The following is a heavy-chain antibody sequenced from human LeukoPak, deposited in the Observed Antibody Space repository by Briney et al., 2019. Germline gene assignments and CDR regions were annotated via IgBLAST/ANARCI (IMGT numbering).Heavy chain of an antibody. CDR2: INHSGST. D-gene: IGHD3-3*01. Sequence: PSETLSLTCAVYGGSFSGYYWSWIRQPPGKGLEWIGEINHSGSTNYNPSLKSRVTISVDMSKNQFSLKLSSVTAADTAVYYCARINDFWSGSETAFDIWGQGTMVTVSS. J-gene: IGHJ3*02. V-gene: IGHV4-34*01. CDR3: ARINDFWSGSETAFDI. CDR1: GGSFSGYY.